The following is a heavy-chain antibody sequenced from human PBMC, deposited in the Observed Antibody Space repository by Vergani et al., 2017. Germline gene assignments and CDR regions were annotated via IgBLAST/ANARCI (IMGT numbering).Heavy chain of an antibody. CDR1: GGTFSSYT. J-gene: IGHJ4*02. CDR3: ARGKILRFYYFDY. CDR2: IIPILGIA. D-gene: IGHD3-3*01. V-gene: IGHV1-69*02. Sequence: QVQLVQSGAEVKKPGSSVKVSCKASGGTFSSYTISWVRQAPGQGLEWMGRIIPILGIANYAQKFQGRVTMTRDTSISTAYMELSRLRSDDTAVYYCARGKILRFYYFDYWGQGTLVTVSS.